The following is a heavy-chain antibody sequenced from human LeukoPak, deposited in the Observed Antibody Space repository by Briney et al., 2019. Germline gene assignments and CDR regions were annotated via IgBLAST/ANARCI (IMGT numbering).Heavy chain of an antibody. CDR1: GGSFSGYY. D-gene: IGHD2-15*01. J-gene: IGHJ4*02. CDR2: INHGGST. V-gene: IGHV4-34*01. Sequence: SETLSLTCAVYGGSFSGYYWSWIRQPPGKGLEWIGEINHGGSTNYNPSLKSRVTMSVDTSKNQVSLKVTSVTAADTAVYYCARGPHRSGGSCYSPAFDYWGQGTLVSVSS. CDR3: ARGPHRSGGSCYSPAFDY.